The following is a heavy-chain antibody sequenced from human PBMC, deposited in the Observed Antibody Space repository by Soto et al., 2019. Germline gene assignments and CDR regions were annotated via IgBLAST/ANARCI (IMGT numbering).Heavy chain of an antibody. CDR3: ARYYNYPGSGY. CDR1: GFTFSSYA. D-gene: IGHD3-10*01. CDR2: ISYDGSNK. J-gene: IGHJ4*02. V-gene: IGHV3-30-3*01. Sequence: QVQLVESGGGVVQPGRSLRLSCAASGFTFSSYAMHWVRQAPGKGLEWVAVISYDGSNKYYADSVKGRFTISRDNSKNTLYLQMNSLRAEDTAVYYCARYYNYPGSGYWGQGTLVTLSS.